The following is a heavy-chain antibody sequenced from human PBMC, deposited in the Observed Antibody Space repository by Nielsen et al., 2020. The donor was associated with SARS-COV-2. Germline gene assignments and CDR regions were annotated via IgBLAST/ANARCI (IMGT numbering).Heavy chain of an antibody. J-gene: IGHJ4*02. CDR3: ARSSGLINYLDY. V-gene: IGHV3-30*19. D-gene: IGHD3-10*01. Sequence: GESLKISCAASGFTFSGYNLHWVRQAPGKGLEWVAVISYDGSNKYYADSVKGRFTISRDNSKNTLYLQMNSLRAEDTAVYYCARSSGLINYLDYWGQGTLVTVSS. CDR1: GFTFSGYN. CDR2: ISYDGSNK.